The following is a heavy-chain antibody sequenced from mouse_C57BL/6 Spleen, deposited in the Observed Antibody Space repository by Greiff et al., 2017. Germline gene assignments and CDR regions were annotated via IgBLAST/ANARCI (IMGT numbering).Heavy chain of an antibody. D-gene: IGHD1-1*01. Sequence: VQLQQPGAELVKPGASVKLSCKASGYTFTSYWMHWVKQRPGRGLEWIGRIDPNSGGTKYNEKFKSKATLTVDKPSSTAYMQLSSLTSEDSAVYDCARLDYGSSKYYFDYWGQGTTLTVSS. CDR3: ARLDYGSSKYYFDY. CDR2: IDPNSGGT. V-gene: IGHV1-72*01. CDR1: GYTFTSYW. J-gene: IGHJ2*01.